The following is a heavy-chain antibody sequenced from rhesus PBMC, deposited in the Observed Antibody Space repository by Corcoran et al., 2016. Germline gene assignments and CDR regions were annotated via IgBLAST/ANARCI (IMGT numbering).Heavy chain of an antibody. D-gene: IGHD6-31*01. Sequence: QVQLQESGPGLVKPSETLSLTCAVSGGSISSNYWSWIRQSPGKGLEWIGCIYGGSRSTSYNPSLKVRRLISTGTSKNQCSLRLSSVTAADTAVYYCARYGISAAGRGGIYYFDYWGQGVLVTVSS. V-gene: IGHV4-147*01. J-gene: IGHJ4*01. CDR1: GGSISSNY. CDR2: IYGGSRST. CDR3: ARYGISAAGRGGIYYFDY.